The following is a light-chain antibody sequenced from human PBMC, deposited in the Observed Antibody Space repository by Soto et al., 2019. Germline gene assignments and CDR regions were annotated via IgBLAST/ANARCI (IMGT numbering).Light chain of an antibody. J-gene: IGLJ2*01. V-gene: IGLV2-14*03. CDR1: SSDIGLNNY. CDR3: PSHSDRRPVV. CDR2: AVT. Sequence: QSAPTQPASVSGSPGQSITISCTGTSSDIGLNNYVSWYQQHPGKAPALIIYAVTYRPSGVSSRFSGSKSGDTASLTISGLRTEDEADYYCPSHSDRRPVVFGGGTKPTVL.